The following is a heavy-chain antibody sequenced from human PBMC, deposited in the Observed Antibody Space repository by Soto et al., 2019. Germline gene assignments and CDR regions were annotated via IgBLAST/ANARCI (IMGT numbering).Heavy chain of an antibody. CDR2: ISGSGGST. V-gene: IGHV3-23*01. J-gene: IGHJ4*02. CDR3: AKDERELRLWEWLSDY. CDR1: GFPFSSYA. D-gene: IGHD3-3*01. Sequence: PGGSLRLSCAASGFPFSSYAMSLVRQSPGKGLEWVSAISGSGGSTYYADSVKGRFTISRDNSKNTLYLQMNSLRAEDTAVYYCAKDERELRLWEWLSDYWGQGTLVPVSP.